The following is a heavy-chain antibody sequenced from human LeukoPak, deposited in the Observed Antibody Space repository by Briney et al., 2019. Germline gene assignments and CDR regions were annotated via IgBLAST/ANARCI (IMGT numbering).Heavy chain of an antibody. CDR2: ISWNGGSI. D-gene: IGHD5-18*01. V-gene: IGHV3-9*01. J-gene: IGHJ4*02. CDR1: GFTFDDYA. Sequence: PGGSLRLSCAASGFTFDDYAMHWVRQAPGKGLEWVSGISWNGGSIGYADSVKGRFTISRDNAKNSLYLQMNSLRAEDTALYYCAKDRGYSYGFFDYWGQGTLVTVSS. CDR3: AKDRGYSYGFFDY.